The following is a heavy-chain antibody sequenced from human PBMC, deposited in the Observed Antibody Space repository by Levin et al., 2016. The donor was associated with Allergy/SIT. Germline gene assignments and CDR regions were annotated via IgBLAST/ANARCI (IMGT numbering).Heavy chain of an antibody. Sequence: VRQAPGKGLEWVSAIDETAVTTYYTDSVRGRFTVSRDNSRNALYLQMNSLRAEDTAVYYCARVYCSSTSCYRRDAFDIWGQGTMVTVSS. D-gene: IGHD2-2*01. J-gene: IGHJ3*02. V-gene: IGHV3-23*01. CDR3: ARVYCSSTSCYRRDAFDI. CDR2: IDETAVTT.